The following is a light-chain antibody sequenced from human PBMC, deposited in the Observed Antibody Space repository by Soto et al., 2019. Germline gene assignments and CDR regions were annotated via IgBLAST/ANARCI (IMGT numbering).Light chain of an antibody. J-gene: IGLJ1*01. V-gene: IGLV2-23*02. Sequence: QSALAQPASVSGSPGQSITISCTGTSSNVGSYKLVSWYQQHPGKAPKLMIFXVNXRPSGVYNRFSGSKSGNTASLTISGLKVEDEADYYCCSSGGSPTYVFGTGTKVTVL. CDR2: XVN. CDR1: SSNVGSYKL. CDR3: CSSGGSPTYV.